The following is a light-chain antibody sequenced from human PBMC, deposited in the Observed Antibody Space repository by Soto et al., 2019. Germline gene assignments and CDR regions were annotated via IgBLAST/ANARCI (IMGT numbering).Light chain of an antibody. V-gene: IGKV1-5*03. CDR2: TAS. Sequence: IQMAQSPSTLSGSVGDRVTITCRASQTISRWVAWYQKQPWKAPQLLIYTASTLKSGVPSRFSGSGSGTEFTLTISSLQPDDFATYYCQHYNCYSEAFGQGTKVDI. J-gene: IGKJ1*01. CDR3: QHYNCYSEA. CDR1: QTISRW.